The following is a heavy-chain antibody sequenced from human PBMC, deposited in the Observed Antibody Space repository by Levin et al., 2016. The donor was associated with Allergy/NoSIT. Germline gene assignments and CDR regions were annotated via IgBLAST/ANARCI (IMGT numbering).Heavy chain of an antibody. Sequence: WIRQPPGKGLEWIGEINHSGSTNYNPSLKSRVTISVDTSKNQFSLKLSSVTAADTAVYHCARGRKPHRVNNEPAYWGQGTLVTVSS. CDR2: INHSGST. D-gene: IGHD1-14*01. V-gene: IGHV4-34*01. CDR3: ARGRKPHRVNNEPAY. J-gene: IGHJ4*02.